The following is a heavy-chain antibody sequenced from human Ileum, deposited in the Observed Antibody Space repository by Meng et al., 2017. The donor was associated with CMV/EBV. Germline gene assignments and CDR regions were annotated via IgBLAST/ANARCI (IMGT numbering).Heavy chain of an antibody. V-gene: IGHV3-23*01. CDR3: AKRDTTKYFDS. Sequence: GESLTISCAASGFTFSDHHMIWIRQAPGKGLEWVSTFGSSGNTYYADSVKGRFTISRDNSKNTLFLQMNSLRAEDTAVFYCAKRDTTKYFDSWGQGILVTVSS. D-gene: IGHD5-18*01. CDR1: GFTFSDHH. CDR2: FGSSGNT. J-gene: IGHJ4*02.